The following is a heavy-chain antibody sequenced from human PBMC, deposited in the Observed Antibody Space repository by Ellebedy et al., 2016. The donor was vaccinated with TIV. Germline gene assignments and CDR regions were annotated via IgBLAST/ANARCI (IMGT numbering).Heavy chain of an antibody. V-gene: IGHV3-53*01. Sequence: GESLKISCAVSGFTVSGNYMSWVRQAPGKGLEWVSIIYSNGSRYYADSMKGRFTISRDNSNNTVYLQMNNLRADDTAVYYCARVDLGLAFDYWGRGTLVTVSS. CDR1: GFTVSGNY. CDR2: IYSNGSR. J-gene: IGHJ4*02. CDR3: ARVDLGLAFDY. D-gene: IGHD1-26*01.